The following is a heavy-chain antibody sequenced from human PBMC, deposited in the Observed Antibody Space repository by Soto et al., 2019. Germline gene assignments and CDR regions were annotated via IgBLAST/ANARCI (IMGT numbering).Heavy chain of an antibody. Sequence: QVQLVQSGAEVKKPGSSVKVSCKASGGTFRSYAITWVRQAPGQGLEWMGGVIPMFGTPNYAQKVQDRVTITADEPTNTASMDLSSLRFDDTAVYYCALMYSSGSGGALGYWGQGTLVTVSS. CDR2: VIPMFGTP. CDR1: GGTFRSYA. J-gene: IGHJ4*02. D-gene: IGHD6-19*01. V-gene: IGHV1-69*12. CDR3: ALMYSSGSGGALGY.